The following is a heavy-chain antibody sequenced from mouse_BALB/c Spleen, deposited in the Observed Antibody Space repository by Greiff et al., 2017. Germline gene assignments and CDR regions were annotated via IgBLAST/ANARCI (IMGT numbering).Heavy chain of an antibody. CDR3: ARGYGYLYAMDY. CDR2: INPYNGDT. V-gene: IGHV1-20*02. J-gene: IGHJ4*01. Sequence: EVQVVESGPELVKPGASVKISCKASGYSFTGYFMNWVMQSHGKSLEWIGRINPYNGDTFYNQKFKGKATLTVDKSSSTAHMELRSLASEDSAVYYCARGYGYLYAMDYWGQGTSVTVSS. D-gene: IGHD1-2*01. CDR1: GYSFTGYF.